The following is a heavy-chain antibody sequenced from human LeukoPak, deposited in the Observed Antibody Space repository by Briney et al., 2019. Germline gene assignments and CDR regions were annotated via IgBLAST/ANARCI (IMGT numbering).Heavy chain of an antibody. CDR3: AKDGKRRTIFGVILRETYFDY. CDR2: ISSSSSYI. V-gene: IGHV3-21*01. D-gene: IGHD3-3*01. CDR1: GFTFSSYS. J-gene: IGHJ4*02. Sequence: GGSLRLSCAASGFTFSSYSMNWVRQAPGKGLEWVSSISSSSSYIYYADSVKGRFTISRDNAKNSLYLQMNSLKAEDTAVYYCAKDGKRRTIFGVILRETYFDYWGQGTLVTVSS.